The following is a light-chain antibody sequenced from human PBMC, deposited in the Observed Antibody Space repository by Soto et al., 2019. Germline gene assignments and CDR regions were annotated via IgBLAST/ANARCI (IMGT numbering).Light chain of an antibody. Sequence: QSVLAQPASVSGSPGQSITISCTRTSSDIGTYNYVSWYQQHAGKVPKLMIYDVSNRPSGVSDRFSGSKSGNTASLTISGLQAEDEADYYCTSYTSSRTVVFGGGTKLTVL. CDR2: DVS. CDR1: SSDIGTYNY. CDR3: TSYTSSRTVV. V-gene: IGLV2-14*03. J-gene: IGLJ2*01.